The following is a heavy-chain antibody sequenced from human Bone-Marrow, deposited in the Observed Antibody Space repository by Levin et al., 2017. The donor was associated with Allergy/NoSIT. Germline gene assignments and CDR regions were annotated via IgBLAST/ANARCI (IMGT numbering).Heavy chain of an antibody. D-gene: IGHD1-7*01. Sequence: SCTASGFTFGDYAMSWVRQAPGKGPEWVGFIRSKAYGGTTEYAASVKGRFTISRDDSKSIAYLQMNSLKTEDTAVYYCTRDWSGTMGGGYYFDYWGQGTLVTVSS. V-gene: IGHV3-49*04. J-gene: IGHJ4*02. CDR3: TRDWSGTMGGGYYFDY. CDR2: IRSKAYGGTT. CDR1: GFTFGDYA.